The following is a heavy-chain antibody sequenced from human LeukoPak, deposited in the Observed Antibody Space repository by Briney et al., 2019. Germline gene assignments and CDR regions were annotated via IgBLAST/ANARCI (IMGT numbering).Heavy chain of an antibody. CDR3: IRDFRSADL. CDR2: ICPDGTVT. J-gene: IGHJ5*02. V-gene: IGHV3-74*01. Sequence: GGSLRLSCAASGFTFSTYCMHWVRQAPGKGPMWVSRICPDGTVTNYADSVKARFIISRDNARNTVYLQMNSLSVEDTATYYCIRDFRSADLWGQGTLVTVTS. CDR1: GFTFSTYC.